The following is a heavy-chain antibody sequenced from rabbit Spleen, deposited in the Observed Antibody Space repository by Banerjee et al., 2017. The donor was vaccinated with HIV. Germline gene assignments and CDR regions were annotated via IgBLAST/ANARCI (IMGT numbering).Heavy chain of an antibody. V-gene: IGHV1S45*01. D-gene: IGHD8-1*01. Sequence: QEQLVESGGGLVQPGGSLKLSCTASGFSFSNKAVMCWVRQAPGKGLEWIACIYNGDGSTYYPTWAKGRFTISKTSSTTVTLQMTSLTVADTATYFCARDAGSGHYIDAYFDLWGQGTLVTVS. CDR3: ARDAGSGHYIDAYFDL. CDR1: GFSFSNKAV. CDR2: IYNGDGST. J-gene: IGHJ4*01.